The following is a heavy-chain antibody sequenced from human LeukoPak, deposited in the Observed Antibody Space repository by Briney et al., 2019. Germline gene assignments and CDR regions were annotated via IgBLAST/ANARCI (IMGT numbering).Heavy chain of an antibody. J-gene: IGHJ4*02. CDR2: INSDGSST. V-gene: IGHV3-74*01. D-gene: IGHD5-18*01. Sequence: GGSLRLSCAASGFTFRAYAMSWVRQAPGKGLVWVSRINSDGSSTSYADSVKGRFTISRDNAKNTLYLQMNSLRAEDTAVYYCARGYSYGYRIDYWGQGTLVTVSS. CDR3: ARGYSYGYRIDY. CDR1: GFTFRAYA.